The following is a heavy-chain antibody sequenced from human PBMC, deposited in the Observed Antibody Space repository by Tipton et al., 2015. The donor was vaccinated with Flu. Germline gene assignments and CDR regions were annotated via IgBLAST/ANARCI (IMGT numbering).Heavy chain of an antibody. CDR1: GFIFSTYG. Sequence: SLRLSCAASGFIFSTYGMHWVRQAPGKGLEWLSYISSSGNTISYADSVRGRFTISRDNSKNTLYLQMNSLRAEDTAVYYCARVSGGGYYFDYWGQGTLVTVSS. D-gene: IGHD2-15*01. CDR2: ISSSGNTI. J-gene: IGHJ4*02. CDR3: ARVSGGGYYFDY. V-gene: IGHV3-48*01.